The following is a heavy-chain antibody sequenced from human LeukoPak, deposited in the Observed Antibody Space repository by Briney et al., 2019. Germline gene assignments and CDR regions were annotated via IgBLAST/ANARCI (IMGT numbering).Heavy chain of an antibody. D-gene: IGHD6-19*01. V-gene: IGHV3-7*01. CDR1: GFTSGDYW. CDR3: ARDGSGWSVY. J-gene: IGHJ4*02. CDR2: ISPDGREK. Sequence: GGSLRLPCTASGFTSGDYWMSWLRQAPGKGLEWVINISPDGREKYFVDSVKGRFTISRDNAKNSLYLQMNSLRAEDTAVYYCARDGSGWSVYWGQGTLVTVSS.